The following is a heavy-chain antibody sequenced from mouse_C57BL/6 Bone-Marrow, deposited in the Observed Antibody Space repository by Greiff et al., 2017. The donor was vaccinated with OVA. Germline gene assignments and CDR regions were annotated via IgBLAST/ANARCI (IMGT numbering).Heavy chain of an antibody. CDR2: ISSGGSYT. J-gene: IGHJ3*01. CDR1: GFTFSSYG. CDR3: ARRPGAFFAY. D-gene: IGHD6-1*01. V-gene: IGHV5-6*02. Sequence: EVKLVESGGDLVKPGGSLKLSCAASGFTFSSYGMSWVRQTPDKRLEWVATISSGGSYTYYPDSVKGRFTISRDNAKNTLYLQMSSLKSEDTAMYYCARRPGAFFAYWGQGTLVTVSA.